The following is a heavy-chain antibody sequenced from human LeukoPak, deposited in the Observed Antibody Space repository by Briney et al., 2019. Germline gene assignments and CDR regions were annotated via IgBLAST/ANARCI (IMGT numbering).Heavy chain of an antibody. D-gene: IGHD5-18*01. CDR3: AREGYSYGFIKYYFDY. CDR2: ISSSSSTK. CDR1: GFTFSSYS. V-gene: IGHV3-48*04. J-gene: IGHJ4*02. Sequence: GGSLRLSCAASGFTFSSYSMNWVRQAPGKGLEWVSYISSSSSTKYYADSVKGRFTISRDNAKNSLYLQMNSLRAEDTAVYYCAREGYSYGFIKYYFDYWGQGTLVTVSS.